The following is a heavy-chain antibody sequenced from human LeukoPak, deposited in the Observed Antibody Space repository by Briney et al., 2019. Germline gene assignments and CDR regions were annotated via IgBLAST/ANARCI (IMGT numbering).Heavy chain of an antibody. Sequence: ASVKVSCKASGYTFTSYDINWVRQATGQGLEWMGWMNPSSGNTGYAQRFQGRLTMTSNTSISTAYMDLSSLRSEDTAVYYCARVAGTTDYYYYMDVWGKGTTVTVSS. D-gene: IGHD1-7*01. CDR2: MNPSSGNT. J-gene: IGHJ6*03. CDR3: ARVAGTTDYYYYMDV. CDR1: GYTFTSYD. V-gene: IGHV1-8*01.